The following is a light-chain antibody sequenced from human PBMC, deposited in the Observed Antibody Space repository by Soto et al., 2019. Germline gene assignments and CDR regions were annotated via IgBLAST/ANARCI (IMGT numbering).Light chain of an antibody. CDR3: QQYSASPYT. V-gene: IGKV3-20*01. CDR1: QSVGSYY. CDR2: GAT. Sequence: EIVLTQSPGTLSLSPGVRVTLSCRASQSVGSYYLAWYQQKLGQAPRLLIHGATSRATGIPDRFSGRGSATDFTLTISRLEPEDFAVYFCQQYSASPYTFGQGTKLEI. J-gene: IGKJ2*01.